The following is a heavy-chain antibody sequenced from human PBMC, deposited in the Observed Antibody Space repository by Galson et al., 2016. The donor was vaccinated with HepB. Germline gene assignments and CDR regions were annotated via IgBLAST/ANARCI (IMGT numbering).Heavy chain of an antibody. Sequence: SLRLSCAASGFTFSPYSMNWVRQAPGKGLEWVSSISSSLLYIYYADSVKGRFTIPRDNAKNSLYLQMNSLGVEDTAVYYCAKGSLPPRRHYYYGMDVWGQGTTVIVSS. J-gene: IGHJ6*02. V-gene: IGHV3-21*01. CDR2: ISSSLLYI. CDR3: AKGSLPPRRHYYYGMDV. CDR1: GFTFSPYS. D-gene: IGHD2-15*01.